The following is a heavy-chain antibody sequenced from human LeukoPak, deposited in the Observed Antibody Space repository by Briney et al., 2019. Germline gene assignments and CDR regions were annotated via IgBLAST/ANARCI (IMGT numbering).Heavy chain of an antibody. CDR2: ISPTSGGT. D-gene: IGHD3-9*01. V-gene: IGHV1-2*02. CDR3: ARAVRYFDWLLAAY. J-gene: IGHJ4*02. CDR1: GYTFTGYY. Sequence: ASVKVSCKASGYTFTGYYMHWVRQAPGQGLEWMGWISPTSGGTNYAQKFQGRVTMTRDTSISTAYMELRRLRSDDTAVYYCARAVRYFDWLLAAYWGQGTLVTVSS.